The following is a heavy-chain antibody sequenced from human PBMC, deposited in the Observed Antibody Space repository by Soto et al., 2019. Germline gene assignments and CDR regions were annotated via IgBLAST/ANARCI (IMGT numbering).Heavy chain of an antibody. D-gene: IGHD5-18*01. V-gene: IGHV3-30*18. J-gene: IGHJ6*02. CDR3: ANPAMVTYDYYYGMDV. Sequence: QVQLVESGGGVVQPGRSLRLSCAASGFTFSSYGMHWVRQAPGKGLEWVAVISYDGSNKYYADSVKGRFTISRDNSKNMLYLQMNSLRAEDTAVYYCANPAMVTYDYYYGMDVWGQGTTVTVSS. CDR2: ISYDGSNK. CDR1: GFTFSSYG.